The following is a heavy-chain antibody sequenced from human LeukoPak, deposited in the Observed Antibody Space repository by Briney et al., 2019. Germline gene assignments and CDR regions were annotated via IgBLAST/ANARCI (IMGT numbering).Heavy chain of an antibody. CDR3: ARGSDFTISRHFDH. D-gene: IGHD3-3*01. CDR2: INHSGST. V-gene: IGHV4-34*01. J-gene: IGHJ4*02. CDR1: GGSFSGYY. Sequence: SETLSLTCAVYGGSFSGYYWSWIRQPPGKGLEWIGEINHSGSTNHNPSLKSRVTISVDTSKNQFSLKLSSVTAADTAVYYCARGSDFTISRHFDHWGQGTLVTVSS.